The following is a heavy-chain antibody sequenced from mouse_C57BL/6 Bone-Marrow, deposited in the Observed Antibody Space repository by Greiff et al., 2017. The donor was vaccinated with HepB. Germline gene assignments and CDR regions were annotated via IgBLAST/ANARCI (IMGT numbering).Heavy chain of an antibody. CDR2: IDPEDGDT. CDR1: GFNIKDYY. V-gene: IGHV14-1*01. CDR3: TTSDYYGSSHWYFDV. J-gene: IGHJ1*03. Sequence: EVQLQQSGAELVRPGASVKLSCTASGFNIKDYYMHWVKQRPEQGLEWIGRIDPEDGDTEYAPKFQGKATMTADPSSNTAYLQLSSLTSEDTAVYYCTTSDYYGSSHWYFDVWGTGTTVTVSS. D-gene: IGHD1-1*01.